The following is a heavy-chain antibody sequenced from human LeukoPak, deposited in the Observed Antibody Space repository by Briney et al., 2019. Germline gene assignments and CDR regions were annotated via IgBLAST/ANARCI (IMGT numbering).Heavy chain of an antibody. CDR2: IYPGDSDT. Sequence: PGESLQTSCKGSGYSFTSYWIGWVRQMPGKGLEWMGIIYPGDSDTRYSPSFQGQVTISADKSISTAYLQWSSLKASDTAMYYCARGDYGDYVSGSYYFDYWGQGTLVTVSS. D-gene: IGHD4-17*01. CDR3: ARGDYGDYVSGSYYFDY. CDR1: GYSFTSYW. J-gene: IGHJ4*02. V-gene: IGHV5-51*01.